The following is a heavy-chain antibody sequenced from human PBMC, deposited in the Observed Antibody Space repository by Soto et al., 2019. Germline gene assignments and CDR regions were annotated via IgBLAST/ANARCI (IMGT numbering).Heavy chain of an antibody. CDR2: INGGSGTT. J-gene: IGHJ5*02. Sequence: GGSLRLSCAASGFTFRNYAMTWVRQTPGKGLEWLSIINGGSGTTYYADSVKGRFTISRDNFKNTLYLQMNSLRVEDTAIYYCAKASGHDTQYNWFDPWGQGTLVTVSS. V-gene: IGHV3-23*01. CDR1: GFTFRNYA. D-gene: IGHD3-3*01. CDR3: AKASGHDTQYNWFDP.